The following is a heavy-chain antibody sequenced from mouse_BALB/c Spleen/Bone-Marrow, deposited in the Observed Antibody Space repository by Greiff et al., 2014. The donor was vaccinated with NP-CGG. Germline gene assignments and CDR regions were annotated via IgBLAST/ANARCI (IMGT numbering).Heavy chain of an antibody. CDR1: GFTFSSYA. CDR3: AKRGAYGNFWFAY. D-gene: IGHD2-10*02. J-gene: IGHJ3*01. Sequence: AASGFTFSSYAMSWVRQTPEKRLEWVASISSGGSTYYPDSVKGRFTISRDNARNILYLQMSSLRSEDTAMYYCAKRGAYGNFWFAYWGQGTLVTVSA. V-gene: IGHV5-6-5*01. CDR2: ISSGGST.